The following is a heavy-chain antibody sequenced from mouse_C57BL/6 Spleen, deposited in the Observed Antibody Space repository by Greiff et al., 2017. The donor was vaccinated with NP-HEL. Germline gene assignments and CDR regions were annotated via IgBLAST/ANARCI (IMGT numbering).Heavy chain of an antibody. D-gene: IGHD3-2*02. CDR2: ISYDGSN. CDR1: GYSITSGYY. CDR3: ARERSGYGAMDY. J-gene: IGHJ4*01. V-gene: IGHV3-6*01. Sequence: EVQRVESGPGLVKPSQSLSLTCSVTGYSITSGYYWNWIRQFPGNKLEWMGYISYDGSNNYNPSLKNRISITRDTSKNQFFLKLNSVTTEDTATYYCARERSGYGAMDYWGQGTSVTVSS.